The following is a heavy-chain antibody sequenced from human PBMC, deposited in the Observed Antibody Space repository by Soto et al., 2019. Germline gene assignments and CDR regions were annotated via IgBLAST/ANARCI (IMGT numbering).Heavy chain of an antibody. CDR2: ISYGGRNE. CDR1: GFTFNSYA. V-gene: IGHV3-30*04. D-gene: IGHD1-26*01. Sequence: TGGSLRLSCVASGFTFNSYAMHWVRQAPDKGLEWVAVISYGGRNEFYADSVEGRFTISRDNSKNTLYLEMNSLRAEDTAVYYCAREGGTYYGGPNWFDPWGQGTLVTVSS. CDR3: AREGGTYYGGPNWFDP. J-gene: IGHJ5*02.